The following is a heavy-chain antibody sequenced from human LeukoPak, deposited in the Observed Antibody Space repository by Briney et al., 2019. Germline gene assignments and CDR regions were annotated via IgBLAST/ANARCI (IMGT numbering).Heavy chain of an antibody. D-gene: IGHD3-3*01. CDR3: ARELLRFLEWFGMDV. V-gene: IGHV3-21*01. CDR2: ISSSSSYI. CDR1: GFTFSSYS. Sequence: GGSLRLSCAASGFTFSSYSMNWVRQAPGKRLEWVSSISSSSSYIYYADSVKGRFTISRDNAKNSLYLQMNSLRAEDTAVYYCARELLRFLEWFGMDVWGQGTTVTVSS. J-gene: IGHJ6*02.